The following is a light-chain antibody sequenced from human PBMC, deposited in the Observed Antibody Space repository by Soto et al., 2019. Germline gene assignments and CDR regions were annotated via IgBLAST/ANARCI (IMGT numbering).Light chain of an antibody. CDR1: QSVNSW. J-gene: IGKJ1*01. CDR3: LQFSVYPWT. V-gene: IGKV1-5*01. CDR2: DAS. Sequence: DIQMTQSPSTLSASVGDRVTITCRASQSVNSWLAWYQQKPGSASKLLIFDASNLESGVPSRFSGSGSGTDSLLTISSLQPEDFATYFCLQFSVYPWTFGQGTKVDIK.